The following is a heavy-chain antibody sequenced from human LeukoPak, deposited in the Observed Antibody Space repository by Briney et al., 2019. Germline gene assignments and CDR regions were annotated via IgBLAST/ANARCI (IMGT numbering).Heavy chain of an antibody. Sequence: SVKVSCKASGGTFSSYAISWVRQAPGQGLEWMGRIIPILGIANYAQKFQGRVTITADKSTSTAYTELSSLRSEDTAVYYCARGYGGNSDDAFDIWGQGTMVTVSS. J-gene: IGHJ3*02. CDR3: ARGYGGNSDDAFDI. CDR1: GGTFSSYA. D-gene: IGHD4-23*01. CDR2: IIPILGIA. V-gene: IGHV1-69*04.